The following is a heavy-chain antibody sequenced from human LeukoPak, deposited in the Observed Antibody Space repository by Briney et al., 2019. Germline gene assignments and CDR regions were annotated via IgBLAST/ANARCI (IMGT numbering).Heavy chain of an antibody. CDR1: GYTFTGYY. CDR2: INPNSGGT. D-gene: IGHD3-9*01. J-gene: IGHJ4*02. CDR3: ARAESVLRYFDWLYYFDY. V-gene: IGHV1-2*02. Sequence: ASVTVSCKASGYTFTGYYMHWVRQAPGQGLGWMGWINPNSGGTNYAQKFQGRVTMTRDTSISTAYMELSRLRSDDTAVYYCARAESVLRYFDWLYYFDYWGQGTLVTVSS.